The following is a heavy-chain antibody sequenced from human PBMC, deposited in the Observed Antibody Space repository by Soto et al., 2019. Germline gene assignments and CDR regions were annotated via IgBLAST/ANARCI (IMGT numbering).Heavy chain of an antibody. J-gene: IGHJ3*02. V-gene: IGHV1-2*04. Sequence: ASVKVSCKASGYTFSGYYIHWVRQAPGQGLEWMGWINSNSGGTNYAQKFQGWVTMTRDTSISTAYMELSRLKSDDTAVYYCARAGGGDYDAFDIWGQGTMVTVSS. CDR2: INSNSGGT. CDR3: ARAGGGDYDAFDI. CDR1: GYTFSGYY. D-gene: IGHD2-21*02.